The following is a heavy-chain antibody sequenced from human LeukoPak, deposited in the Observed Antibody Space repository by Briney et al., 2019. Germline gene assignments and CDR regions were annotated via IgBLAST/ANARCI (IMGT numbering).Heavy chain of an antibody. CDR1: GFTFRRYT. Sequence: GGSLRLSCAASGFTFRRYTMNWVRQAPGKGLEWVSSISSSSSYIYYTDSVKGRFTISRDNGKKSLFLQMNSLRAEDTALYYCSKDTRDILTGYYNTAFDYWGQGTLVTVSS. D-gene: IGHD3-9*01. CDR3: SKDTRDILTGYYNTAFDY. CDR2: ISSSSSYI. V-gene: IGHV3-21*04. J-gene: IGHJ4*02.